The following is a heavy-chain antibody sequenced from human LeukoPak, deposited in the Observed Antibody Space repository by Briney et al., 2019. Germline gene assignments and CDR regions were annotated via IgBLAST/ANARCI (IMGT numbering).Heavy chain of an antibody. J-gene: IGHJ3*02. CDR1: GFTSSSYS. V-gene: IGHV3-21*01. D-gene: IGHD6-19*01. Sequence: GGSLRLSCAASGFTSSSYSMNWVRQAPGKGLEWVSSISSSSSYIYYADSVKGRFTISRDNAKNSLYLQMNSLRAEDTAVYYCASRRRGQWLVLNAFDIWGQGTMVTVSS. CDR3: ASRRRGQWLVLNAFDI. CDR2: ISSSSSYI.